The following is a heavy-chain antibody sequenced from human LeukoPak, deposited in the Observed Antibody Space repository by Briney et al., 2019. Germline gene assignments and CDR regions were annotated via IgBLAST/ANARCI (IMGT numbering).Heavy chain of an antibody. J-gene: IGHJ6*03. CDR2: ISGSGGST. CDR1: GFTFSSYA. CDR3: AKEGDSSSWYSPDYYYYYMDV. Sequence: QPGGSLRLSCAASGFTFSSYAMSWVRQAPGKGLEWVSAISGSGGSTYYADSVKGRFTISRDNSKNTLYLQMNSLRAEDTAVYYCAKEGDSSSWYSPDYYYYYMDVWGKGTTVTVSS. V-gene: IGHV3-23*01. D-gene: IGHD6-13*01.